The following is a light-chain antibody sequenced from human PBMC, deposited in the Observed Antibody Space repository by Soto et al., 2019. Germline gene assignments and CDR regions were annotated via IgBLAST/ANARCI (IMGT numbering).Light chain of an antibody. CDR2: EVS. CDR3: SSYAGSNFVV. V-gene: IGLV2-8*01. Sequence: QSALTQPTSASGSPGQSVTISCTGTSSDVGGYNYVSWYQQHPGKAPKFMIYEVSKRPSGVPDRFSGSKSGNTASLTVSGLQAEDEADYYCSSYAGSNFVVFGGGTKLTVL. J-gene: IGLJ2*01. CDR1: SSDVGGYNY.